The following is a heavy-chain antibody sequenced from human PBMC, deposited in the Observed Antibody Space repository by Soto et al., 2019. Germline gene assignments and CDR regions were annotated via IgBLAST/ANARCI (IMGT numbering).Heavy chain of an antibody. CDR2: VYYRGRS. CDR3: VRQRTTVPTQADFDY. V-gene: IGHV4-39*01. J-gene: IGHJ4*02. CDR1: GGSVTNSSYY. D-gene: IGHD4-17*01. Sequence: SETLSLTCTVSGGSVTNSSYYWVRIRQSPGKGLEWIGSVYYRGRSYSKSSVKSRVTISVDTSKNRFSLSLNSVTASDTAVYFCVRQRTTVPTQADFDYWGPGARVTVS.